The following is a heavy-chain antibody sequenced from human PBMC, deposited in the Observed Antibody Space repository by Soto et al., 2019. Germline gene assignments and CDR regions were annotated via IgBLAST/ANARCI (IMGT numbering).Heavy chain of an antibody. CDR1: GFTFSSYW. CDR3: GDSYGGNV. Sequence: EVQLVESGGGLVQPGGSLRLSCAASGFTFSSYWMHWVRQAPGKGLVWVSFINTDGSSTTYADSVKGRFTISRDNAKNTLHLQMNSLRAEDTAVYYCGDSYGGNVWGQGTTVTVSS. V-gene: IGHV3-74*01. J-gene: IGHJ6*02. CDR2: INTDGSST.